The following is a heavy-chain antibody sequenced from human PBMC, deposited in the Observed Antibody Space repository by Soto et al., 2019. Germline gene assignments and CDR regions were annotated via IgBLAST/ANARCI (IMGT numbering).Heavy chain of an antibody. J-gene: IGHJ5*02. CDR1: GGSISSGSSY. CDR2: IYYSGST. D-gene: IGHD3-10*01. Sequence: SETLSLTCTVSGGSISSGSSYWGWIRQPPGKGLEWIGNIYYSGSTYYNPSLKSRVTISVDTSKNQFSLKLSSVTAADTAVYYCARSGYYGSGSYEAFDPWGQGTLVTVSS. V-gene: IGHV4-31*03. CDR3: ARSGYYGSGSYEAFDP.